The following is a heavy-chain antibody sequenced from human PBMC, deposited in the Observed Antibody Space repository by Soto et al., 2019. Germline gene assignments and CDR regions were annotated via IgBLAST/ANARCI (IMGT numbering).Heavy chain of an antibody. CDR3: ARGGGLFDY. V-gene: IGHV4-59*01. CDR2: IYYDGTT. J-gene: IGHJ4*02. D-gene: IGHD2-15*01. CDR1: GGSISSYY. Sequence: SETLSLTCTFSGGSISSYYWSWIRQPPGKGLEWIGYIYYDGTTNYNPSLKSRLTISVDTSKNQFSLTLSSVTAADTAVYYCARGGGLFDYWGQGTLVTVSS.